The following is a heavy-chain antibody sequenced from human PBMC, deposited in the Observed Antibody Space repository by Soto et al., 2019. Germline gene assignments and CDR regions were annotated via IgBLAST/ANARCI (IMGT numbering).Heavy chain of an antibody. CDR2: ISSSSSTI. V-gene: IGHV3-48*01. D-gene: IGHD6-19*01. CDR1: GFTFSSYS. J-gene: IGHJ3*02. Sequence: GGPLRLSCAASGFTFSSYSMNWVRQAPGKGLEWVSYISSSSSTIYYADSVKGRFTISRDNAKNSLYLQMNSLRAEDTAVYYCARMVSVAGGYHDAFDIWGQGTMVTVSS. CDR3: ARMVSVAGGYHDAFDI.